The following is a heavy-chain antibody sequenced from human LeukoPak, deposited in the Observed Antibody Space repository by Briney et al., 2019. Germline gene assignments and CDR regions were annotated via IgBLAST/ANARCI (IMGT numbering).Heavy chain of an antibody. CDR1: GVSISSSNSY. D-gene: IGHD3-10*01. CDR3: ARESKLFFGETR. Sequence: SETLSLTCTVSGVSISSSNSYWAWIRQPPGKGLEWIGSIYHSGSTYYNPSLKSRVTISVDRSRNQFSLKMTSVTAADTAVYYCARESKLFFGETRWGQGTLVTVSS. V-gene: IGHV4-39*02. J-gene: IGHJ4*02. CDR2: IYHSGST.